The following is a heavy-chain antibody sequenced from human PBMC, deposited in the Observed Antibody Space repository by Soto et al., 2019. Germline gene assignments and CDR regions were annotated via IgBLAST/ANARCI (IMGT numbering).Heavy chain of an antibody. Sequence: GGSLRLSCAVSGFTFSSYAMTWVRQAPGKGLEWVSGISGSGHSTYHADSVKGRFTISRDNSNNTLNLQMNSLRAEDTAVYYCAKDKYDILTGYSIPSWFDPWGQGTLVTGS. J-gene: IGHJ5*02. CDR2: ISGSGHST. CDR1: GFTFSSYA. D-gene: IGHD3-9*01. V-gene: IGHV3-23*01. CDR3: AKDKYDILTGYSIPSWFDP.